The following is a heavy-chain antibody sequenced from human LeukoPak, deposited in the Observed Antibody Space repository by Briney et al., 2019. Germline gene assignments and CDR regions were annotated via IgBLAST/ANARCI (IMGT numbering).Heavy chain of an antibody. CDR2: IYYSGST. J-gene: IGHJ4*02. Sequence: PSETLSLTCTVSGGSISTYYWSWIRQSPGKGLEWVGYIYYSGSTNYNPSLKSRVTISVDTSKNQFSLKLSSVTAADTAVYYCARYIAVAGTHFDYWGQGTLVTVSS. V-gene: IGHV4-59*01. CDR3: ARYIAVAGTHFDY. D-gene: IGHD6-19*01. CDR1: GGSISTYY.